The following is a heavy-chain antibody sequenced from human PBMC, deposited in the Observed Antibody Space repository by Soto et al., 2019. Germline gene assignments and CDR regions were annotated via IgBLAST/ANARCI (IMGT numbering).Heavy chain of an antibody. V-gene: IGHV3-21*01. CDR3: ASGPRAIRSLFYGMDV. CDR2: ISSSSSYI. D-gene: IGHD4-17*01. J-gene: IGHJ6*02. Sequence: EVQLVESGGGLVKPGGSLRLSCAASGFTFSSYSMNWVRQAPGKGLEWVSSISSSSSYIYYADSVKGRFTISRDNAKNSLYLQMNSLRAEDTAVYYCASGPRAIRSLFYGMDVWGLGTTVTVSS. CDR1: GFTFSSYS.